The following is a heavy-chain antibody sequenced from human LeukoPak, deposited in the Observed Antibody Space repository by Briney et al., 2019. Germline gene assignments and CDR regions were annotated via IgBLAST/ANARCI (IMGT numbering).Heavy chain of an antibody. D-gene: IGHD2-15*01. J-gene: IGHJ4*02. V-gene: IGHV3-74*01. Sequence: QTGGSLRLSCAASGFTFSSYWMHWVRHAPGKGLVWVSRINTDESSTSYADSVKGRFTISRDNAKNTLYLQMNSLRAEDTAVYYCASGGPIYYFDYWGQGTLVTVSS. CDR1: GFTFSSYW. CDR3: ASGGPIYYFDY. CDR2: INTDESST.